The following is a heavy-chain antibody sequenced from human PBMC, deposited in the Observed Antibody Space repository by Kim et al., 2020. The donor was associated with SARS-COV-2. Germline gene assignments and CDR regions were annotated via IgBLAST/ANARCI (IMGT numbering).Heavy chain of an antibody. V-gene: IGHV3-33*01. Sequence: KDYAESVKGRFTISRDNSKNTLYLQMNSRRAEDTAVYYCARVASYYYGMDVWGQGTTVTVSS. CDR3: ARVASYYYGMDV. CDR2: K. J-gene: IGHJ6*02.